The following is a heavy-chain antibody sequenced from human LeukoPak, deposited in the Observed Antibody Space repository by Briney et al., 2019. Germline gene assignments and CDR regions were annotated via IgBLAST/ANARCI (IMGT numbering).Heavy chain of an antibody. CDR3: ARDILGYCSSTSCPTRWFDP. V-gene: IGHV4-4*07. Sequence: KPSETLSLTCTVSGGSISSYYWSWIRQPAGKGQEWIGRIYTSGSTNYNPSLKSRVTMSVDTSKNQFSLKLSSVTAADTAVYYCARDILGYCSSTSCPTRWFDPWGQGTLVTVSS. D-gene: IGHD2-2*01. J-gene: IGHJ5*02. CDR1: GGSISSYY. CDR2: IYTSGST.